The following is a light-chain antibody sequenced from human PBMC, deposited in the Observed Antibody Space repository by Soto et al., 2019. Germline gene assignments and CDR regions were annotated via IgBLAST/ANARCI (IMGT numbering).Light chain of an antibody. CDR1: QSVSSSY. V-gene: IGKV3D-20*02. CDR2: GAS. J-gene: IGKJ1*01. Sequence: EIVLTQSPGTLSLSPGERVTLSCRASQSVSSSYLAWYQQKPGQAPRLLIYGASSRATGIPDRFSGSGSGTDFTLTINSLEPEDFAVYYCQQRSDWPPTFGQGTKVEIK. CDR3: QQRSDWPPT.